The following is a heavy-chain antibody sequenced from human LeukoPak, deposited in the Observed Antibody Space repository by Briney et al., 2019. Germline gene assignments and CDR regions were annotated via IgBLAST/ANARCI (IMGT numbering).Heavy chain of an antibody. D-gene: IGHD2-2*01. CDR2: INHSGST. V-gene: IGHV4-39*07. CDR3: ARAHKDCISSTCYAPPGY. CDR1: GDSISSRPNY. Sequence: SETLSLTCTVSGDSISSRPNYWSWIRQPPGKGLEWIGEINHSGSTNYNPSLKSRVTTSVDRSKNQFSLKLISVTAADTAVYYCARAHKDCISSTCYAPPGYWGQGTPVTVSS. J-gene: IGHJ4*02.